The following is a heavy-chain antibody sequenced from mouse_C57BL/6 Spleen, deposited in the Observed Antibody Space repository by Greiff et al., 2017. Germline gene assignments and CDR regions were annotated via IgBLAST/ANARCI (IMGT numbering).Heavy chain of an antibody. CDR1: GFSFNTYA. CDR2: IRSKSNNYAT. V-gene: IGHV10-1*01. D-gene: IGHD2-3*01. Sequence: EVQLVESGGGLVQPKGSLKLSCAASGFSFNTYAMNWVRQAPGKGLEWVARIRSKSNNYATYYADSVKDRFTISRDDSESMLYLQMNNLKTEDTAMYYCVRGDGYFFAYWGQGTLVTVSA. J-gene: IGHJ3*01. CDR3: VRGDGYFFAY.